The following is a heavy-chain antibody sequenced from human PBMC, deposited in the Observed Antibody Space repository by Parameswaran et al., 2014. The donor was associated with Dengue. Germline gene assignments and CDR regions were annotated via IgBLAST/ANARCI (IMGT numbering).Heavy chain of an antibody. Sequence: GGSLRLSCAASGFTFSSYAMSWVRQAPGKGLEWVSGISGSGGSTHYADSVKGRFTISRDNSKNTVYLQMNSLRAEDTAVYYCAKDHISVAVYFDYWGQGTLVTVSS. D-gene: IGHD6-19*01. V-gene: IGHV3-23*01. J-gene: IGHJ4*02. CDR2: ISGSGGST. CDR1: GFTFSSYA. CDR3: AKDHISVAVYFDY.